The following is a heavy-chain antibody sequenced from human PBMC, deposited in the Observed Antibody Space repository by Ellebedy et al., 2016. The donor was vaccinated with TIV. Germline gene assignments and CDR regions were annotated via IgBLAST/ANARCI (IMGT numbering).Heavy chain of an antibody. D-gene: IGHD1-14*01. Sequence: PGGSLRLSCVGSGFTFSNYALTWVRRAPGKGLEWVSAITVRSIETFYADSVKGRFAISRDDSRNTLYLQLSSRRAEDAAVYYCARGRRDFDVWGQGTMVTVAS. J-gene: IGHJ3*01. CDR2: ITVRSIET. CDR1: GFTFSNYA. V-gene: IGHV3-23*01. CDR3: ARGRRDFDV.